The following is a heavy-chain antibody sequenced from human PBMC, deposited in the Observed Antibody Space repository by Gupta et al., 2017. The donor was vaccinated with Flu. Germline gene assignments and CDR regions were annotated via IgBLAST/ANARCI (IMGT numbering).Heavy chain of an antibody. Sequence: EVLLVESGGGLVQPGGSLRLACTAPGFDFNSYEMSWVRQAPGRGLEGVAFISSSAVTYYTDPVRGRFTISRDNANNLLYLQMSSLRGEDTAVYYCARGHWDNWGQGTLVTVSS. J-gene: IGHJ4*02. CDR2: ISSSAVT. V-gene: IGHV3-48*03. CDR1: GFDFNSYE. CDR3: ARGHWDN.